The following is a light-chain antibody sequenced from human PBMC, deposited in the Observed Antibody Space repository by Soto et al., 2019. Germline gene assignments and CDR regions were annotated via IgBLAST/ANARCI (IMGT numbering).Light chain of an antibody. CDR3: SSYTGSSTYVV. CDR2: DVS. V-gene: IGLV2-14*01. J-gene: IGLJ2*01. Sequence: QYALTQPASVSGSTGQSITISCTGTSSDVGAYNYVSWYQQHAGKAPKLMIYDVSNRPSGVSNRFSGSKSGNTASLTISGLQAEDEDDYYCSSYTGSSTYVVFGGGTKVTVL. CDR1: SSDVGAYNY.